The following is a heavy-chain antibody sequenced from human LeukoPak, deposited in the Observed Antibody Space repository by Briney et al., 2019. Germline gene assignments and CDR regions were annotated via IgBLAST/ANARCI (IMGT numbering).Heavy chain of an antibody. CDR2: ISYDGSSQ. V-gene: IGHV3-30*18. Sequence: PGGSLRLSCAASGFTFSSYWMHWVRQAPGKGLEWVAVISYDGSSQHYADSVKGRFTISRDKSKNTVDLQMNSLRAEDTAVYYCAKEDYFGSGSYLGYWGQGTLVTVSS. D-gene: IGHD3-10*01. J-gene: IGHJ4*02. CDR1: GFTFSSYW. CDR3: AKEDYFGSGSYLGY.